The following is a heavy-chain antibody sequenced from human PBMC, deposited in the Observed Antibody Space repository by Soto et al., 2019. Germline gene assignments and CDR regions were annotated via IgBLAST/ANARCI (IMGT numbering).Heavy chain of an antibody. CDR1: GGSITSGGSS. Sequence: SETLSLTCAVSGGSITSGGSSWSWIRQPPGKGLEWIGYIYNSGSTYYNPSLRSRVTISIDTSKNQFSLNLTSVTAADTAVYYCARVGNLRGSDPWGQGTLVTVSS. J-gene: IGHJ5*02. V-gene: IGHV4-30-2*01. CDR2: IYNSGST. CDR3: ARVGNLRGSDP.